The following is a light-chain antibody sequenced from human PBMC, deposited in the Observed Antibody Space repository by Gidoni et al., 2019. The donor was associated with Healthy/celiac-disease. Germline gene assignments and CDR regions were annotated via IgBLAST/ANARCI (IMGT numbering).Light chain of an antibody. Sequence: TVFTQSPGTLSLSPGERPTLSARGSQSVSSSYLAWYQQKPGQAPRLLIYGASSRATGIPDRFSGSGSGTDFTLTNSRLEPEDFTVYYCQQYGSSPPDTFGQGTKLEIK. J-gene: IGKJ2*01. CDR2: GAS. CDR3: QQYGSSPPDT. V-gene: IGKV3-20*01. CDR1: QSVSSSY.